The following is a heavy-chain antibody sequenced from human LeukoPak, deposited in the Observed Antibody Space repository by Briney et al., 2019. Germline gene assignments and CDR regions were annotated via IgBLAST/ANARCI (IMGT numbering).Heavy chain of an antibody. CDR1: GFTLSSYG. CDR2: ISGSGGST. J-gene: IGHJ6*03. CDR3: ARAPGQQLAHMDV. D-gene: IGHD6-13*01. V-gene: IGHV3-23*01. Sequence: PGGTLRLSCAASGFTLSSYGMSWVRQAPGKGLEWVSAISGSGGSTYYADSVKGRFTISRDNSKNTLYLQMNSLRAEDTAVYYCARAPGQQLAHMDVWGRGTTVTVS.